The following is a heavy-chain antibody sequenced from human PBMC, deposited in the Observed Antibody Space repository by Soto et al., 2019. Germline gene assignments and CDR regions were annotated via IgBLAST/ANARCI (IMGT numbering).Heavy chain of an antibody. CDR2: VIGGGDTT. D-gene: IGHD2-8*01. J-gene: IGHJ3*01. CDR3: AKKDGTDGRHDEFDV. CDR1: GFTFSSSS. V-gene: IGHV3-23*04. Sequence: EVQLVESGGGLGQPGGSLRLSCAASGFTFSSSSMSWVRQPPGKGLEWVSRVIGGGDTTYYADSVKGRFTISRDNSENSLYLQKHRVRAEDAALYYCAKKDGTDGRHDEFDVWGRGTMVTVSS.